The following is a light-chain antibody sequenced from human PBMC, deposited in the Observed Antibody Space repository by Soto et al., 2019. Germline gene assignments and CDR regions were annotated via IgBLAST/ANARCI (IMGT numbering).Light chain of an antibody. CDR1: QSVSSY. J-gene: IGKJ4*01. CDR3: QQRCHWPLP. CDR2: DAS. V-gene: IGKV3-11*01. Sequence: EIVLTQSPATRYLSPGESATLSCRASQSVSSYLAWYQQKLGQAPRLLLHDASNRATGIPARLSGSGSGTAFTLTINSLEPEDFAVYYCQQRCHWPLPFRGGTKVE.